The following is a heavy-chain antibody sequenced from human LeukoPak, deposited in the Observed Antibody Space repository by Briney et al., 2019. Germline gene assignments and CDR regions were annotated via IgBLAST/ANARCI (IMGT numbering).Heavy chain of an antibody. Sequence: PSETLSLTCTVSGDSIRSYDWNWLRQSPGKGLEWIGYISYSGSTNYNPSLKSRVTISVDTSKNQFSLRLSSVTAADTAVYYCARRSFEHSSGYYSRGAFAIWGQGTMVTVSS. CDR2: ISYSGST. CDR3: ARRSFEHSSGYYSRGAFAI. V-gene: IGHV4-59*08. D-gene: IGHD3-22*01. CDR1: GDSIRSYD. J-gene: IGHJ3*02.